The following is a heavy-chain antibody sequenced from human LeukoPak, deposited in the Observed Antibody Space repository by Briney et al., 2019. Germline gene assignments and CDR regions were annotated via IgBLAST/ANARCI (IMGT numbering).Heavy chain of an antibody. CDR2: INHSGST. V-gene: IGHV4-34*01. CDR1: GGSFSGYY. Sequence: SETLPLTCAVYGGSFSGYYWSWIRQPPGKGLEWIGEINHSGSTNYNPSLKSRVTISVDTSKNQFSLKLSSVTAADTAVYYCARGSIVGATTFDYWGQGTLVTVSS. J-gene: IGHJ4*02. CDR3: ARGSIVGATTFDY. D-gene: IGHD1-26*01.